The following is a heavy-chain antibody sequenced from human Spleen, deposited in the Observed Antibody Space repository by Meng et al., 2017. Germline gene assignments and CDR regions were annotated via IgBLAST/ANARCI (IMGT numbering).Heavy chain of an antibody. Sequence: QVQLQGSAAGVRNPGASVKVSCQCVVYSFTSYGISWVRQAPGQELEWMGWIRAYNGNTNYAQKLQGRVNMTTDTSTSTAYMELRSLRSEDTAVYYCASGYYDSRGYYWEWGQGTLVTVAA. J-gene: IGHJ4*02. CDR3: ASGYYDSRGYYWE. CDR2: IRAYNGNT. V-gene: IGHV1-18*01. D-gene: IGHD3-22*01. CDR1: VYSFTSYG.